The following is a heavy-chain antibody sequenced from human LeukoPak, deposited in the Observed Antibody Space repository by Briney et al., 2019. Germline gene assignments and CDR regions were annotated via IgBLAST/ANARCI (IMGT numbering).Heavy chain of an antibody. CDR3: ARGQRSFYYFDY. J-gene: IGHJ4*02. CDR1: GFIFGDYW. CDR2: INQNGGVK. V-gene: IGHV3-7*01. Sequence: PGGSLRLSCVASGFIFGDYWMRWVRQAPGKGLEWVATINQNGGVKYYVDSVKGRFTISRENAKNSLYLQMSSLRAGDTAVYYCARGQRSFYYFDYWGQGTLVTVSS. D-gene: IGHD2/OR15-2a*01.